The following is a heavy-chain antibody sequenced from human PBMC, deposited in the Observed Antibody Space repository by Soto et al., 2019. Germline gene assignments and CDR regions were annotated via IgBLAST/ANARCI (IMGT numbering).Heavy chain of an antibody. Sequence: PGGSLRLSCAASGFTFSSYSMNWVRQAPGKGLEWVSSISSSSSTIYYADSVKGRFTISRDNAKNSLYLQMNSLRAEDTAVYYCARGTRLLGPFDYWGQGTLVTVSS. J-gene: IGHJ4*02. CDR3: ARGTRLLGPFDY. D-gene: IGHD2-15*01. V-gene: IGHV3-21*04. CDR2: ISSSSSTI. CDR1: GFTFSSYS.